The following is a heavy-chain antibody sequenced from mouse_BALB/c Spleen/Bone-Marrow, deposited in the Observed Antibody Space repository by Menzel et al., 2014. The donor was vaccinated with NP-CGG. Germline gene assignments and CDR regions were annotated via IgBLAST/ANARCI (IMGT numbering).Heavy chain of an antibody. Sequence: VQLVESGAELARPGASVKMSCRASGYTFTTYTMHWVKQRPGQGLEWIGYINPSSGYTYYNQKFKDKATLTADKSSSAAYLQLSSLTSGDSAVYYCARVYGNYDAMDYWGQETSVTVSS. CDR3: ARVYGNYDAMDY. J-gene: IGHJ4*01. V-gene: IGHV1-4*01. D-gene: IGHD2-1*01. CDR1: GYTFTTYT. CDR2: INPSSGYT.